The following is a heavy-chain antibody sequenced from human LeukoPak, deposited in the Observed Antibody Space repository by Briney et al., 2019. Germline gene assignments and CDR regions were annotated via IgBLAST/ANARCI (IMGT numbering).Heavy chain of an antibody. CDR1: GFTFSGFW. J-gene: IGHJ3*01. V-gene: IGHV3-7*03. CDR3: ARSSQTSSSSV. Sequence: PGGSLRLSCAVSGFTFSGFWMSWSRQAPGKGLEWVASINSDGSEGYYADVVNGRFTISRDNAKNSLYLQINSLRAEDTAVDYCARSSQTSSSSVWGQETMVTVSS. D-gene: IGHD6-6*01. CDR2: INSDGSEG.